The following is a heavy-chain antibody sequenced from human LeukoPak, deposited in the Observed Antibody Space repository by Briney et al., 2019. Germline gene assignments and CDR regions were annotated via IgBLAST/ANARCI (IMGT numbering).Heavy chain of an antibody. V-gene: IGHV1-46*01. J-gene: IGHJ4*02. CDR2: IYPRDGST. Sequence: WASVKVSCKASGYTFTSNYIHWVRQAPGQGLEWMGMIYPRDGSTSYAQKFQGRVTVTRDTSTSTVHMELSGLRSGDTAVYYCARDQEGFDYWGQGTLVTVSS. CDR3: ARDQEGFDY. CDR1: GYTFTSNY.